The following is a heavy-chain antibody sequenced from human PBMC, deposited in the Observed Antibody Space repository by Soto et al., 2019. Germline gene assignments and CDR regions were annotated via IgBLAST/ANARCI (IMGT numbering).Heavy chain of an antibody. J-gene: IGHJ5*02. CDR1: GGSFSGYY. Sequence: QVQLQQWGAGLLKPSETLSLTCAVYGGSFSGYYWSWIRQPPGKGLEWIGEINHSGSTNYNPSLKSRVTISVDTSKNQFSLKLRSVTAADTAVYYCARGPPTFSPKKNWFDPWGQGTLVTVSS. CDR3: ARGPPTFSPKKNWFDP. CDR2: INHSGST. V-gene: IGHV4-34*01.